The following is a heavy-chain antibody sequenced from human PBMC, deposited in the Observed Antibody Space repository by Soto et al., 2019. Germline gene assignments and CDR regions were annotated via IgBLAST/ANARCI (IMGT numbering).Heavy chain of an antibody. CDR3: ARGTPGY. V-gene: IGHV4-34*01. J-gene: IGHJ4*02. Sequence: QVKLQQWGAGLLKSSETLSLTCAVYGGSFSGYDWSWIRQPPGKGLEWIGDINHSGNTNYNPSLKRRVTVSVDTSKNQFSLKLSSVTAADTAVYYCARGTPGYWGQGSLVTVSS. CDR2: INHSGNT. CDR1: GGSFSGYD.